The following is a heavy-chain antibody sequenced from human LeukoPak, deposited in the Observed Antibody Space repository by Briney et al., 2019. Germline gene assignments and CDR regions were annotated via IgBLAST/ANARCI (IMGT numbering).Heavy chain of an antibody. CDR3: ARDIIHSSGLPNY. D-gene: IGHD3-22*01. J-gene: IGHJ4*02. CDR1: GFTFSSYW. V-gene: IGHV3-7*01. Sequence: GGSLRLSCAASGFTFSSYWMSWVRQAPGKGLEWVANIKEDGSEKYCVDSVKGRFTISRDNAKNSLYLQMNSLRAEDTAVYYCARDIIHSSGLPNYWGQGTLVTVSS. CDR2: IKEDGSEK.